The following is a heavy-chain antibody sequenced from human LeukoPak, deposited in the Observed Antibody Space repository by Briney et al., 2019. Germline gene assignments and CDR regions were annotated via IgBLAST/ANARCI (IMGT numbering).Heavy chain of an antibody. V-gene: IGHV1-2*02. Sequence: ASVKVSCKASGYTFTGYYMHWVRQAPGRGLEWMGWINPNSGGTNYAQKFQGRVTMTRDTSISTAYMELSRLRSDDTAVYYCAGEYYDSIVSGFDYWGQGTLVTVSS. CDR1: GYTFTGYY. CDR2: INPNSGGT. J-gene: IGHJ4*02. CDR3: AGEYYDSIVSGFDY. D-gene: IGHD3-3*01.